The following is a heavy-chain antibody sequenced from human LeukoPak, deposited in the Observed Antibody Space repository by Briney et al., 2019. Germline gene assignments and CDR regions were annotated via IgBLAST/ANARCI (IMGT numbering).Heavy chain of an antibody. CDR2: IYTSGST. D-gene: IGHD2-15*01. CDR1: GGSISSYY. J-gene: IGHJ4*02. CDR3: ARLQYCSGGSCYFIDY. Sequence: SETLSLTCTVSGGSISSYYWSWIRQPAGKGLEWIGRIYTSGSTNYNPSLKSRVTMSVDTSKNQFSLKLSSVTAADTAVYYCARLQYCSGGSCYFIDYWGQGTLVTVSS. V-gene: IGHV4-4*07.